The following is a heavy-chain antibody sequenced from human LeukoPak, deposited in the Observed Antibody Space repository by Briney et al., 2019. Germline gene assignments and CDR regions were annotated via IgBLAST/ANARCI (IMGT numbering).Heavy chain of an antibody. J-gene: IGHJ3*02. CDR2: INYSGST. D-gene: IGHD6-13*01. V-gene: IGHV4-59*01. Sequence: KPSETLSLTCTVSGGSIRSYYWSWIRQPPGKGLEWIGYINYSGSTNYNPSLKSRVTMSLDTSKNQFSLKLSSVTAADTAVYYCARATHSDAFDIWGQGTMVTVSS. CDR1: GGSIRSYY. CDR3: ARATHSDAFDI.